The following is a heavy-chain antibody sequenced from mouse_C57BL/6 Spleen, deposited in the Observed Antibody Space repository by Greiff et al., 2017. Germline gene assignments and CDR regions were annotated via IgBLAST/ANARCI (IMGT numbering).Heavy chain of an antibody. D-gene: IGHD3-3*01. CDR2: IYPGDGDT. Sequence: QVQLQQSGPELVKPGASVKISCKASGYAFSSSWMNWVKQRPGKGLEWIGRIYPGDGDTNYNGKFKGKATLTADKSSSTAYMQLSSLTSEDSAVYFCARKGLYPFDYGGQGTTLTVSS. J-gene: IGHJ2*01. V-gene: IGHV1-82*01. CDR1: GYAFSSSW. CDR3: ARKGLYPFDY.